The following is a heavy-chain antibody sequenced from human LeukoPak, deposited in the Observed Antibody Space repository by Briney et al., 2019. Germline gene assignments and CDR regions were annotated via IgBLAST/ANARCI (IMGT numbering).Heavy chain of an antibody. V-gene: IGHV1-18*01. J-gene: IGHJ5*02. CDR2: SSAYNGNT. CDR1: GGTFSSYA. D-gene: IGHD3-10*01. Sequence: AASVKVSCKASGGTFSSYAISWVRQAPGQGLEWMGWSSAYNGNTNYAQKLQGRVTMTTDTSTSTAYMELSSLRSEDTAVYYCASRELYYYGSGAQFDPWGQGTLVTVSS. CDR3: ASRELYYYGSGAQFDP.